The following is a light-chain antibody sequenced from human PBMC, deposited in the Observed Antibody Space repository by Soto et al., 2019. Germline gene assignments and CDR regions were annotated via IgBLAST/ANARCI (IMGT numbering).Light chain of an antibody. V-gene: IGLV2-14*01. CDR2: DVS. J-gene: IGLJ2*01. CDR3: SSYTSSSTPVV. CDR1: SSDAGGYNY. Sequence: QSALTQRASVSGSPGQSITISCTGTSSDAGGYNYVSWYQQHPGKAPKLMIYDVSNRPSGVSNRFSGSKSGNTASLTISGLQAEDEADYYCSSYTSSSTPVVFGGGTKLTVL.